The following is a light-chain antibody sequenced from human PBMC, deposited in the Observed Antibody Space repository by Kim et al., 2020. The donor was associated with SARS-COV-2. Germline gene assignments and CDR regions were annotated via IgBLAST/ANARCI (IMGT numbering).Light chain of an antibody. Sequence: SYELTQPPSVSVSPGQTASITCSGDKLGDKYACWYQQKPGQSPVLVIYQDSKRPSGIPERFSGSNSGNTATLTISGTQAMDEADYYRQAWDSSVVFGGGTKVTVL. CDR2: QDS. V-gene: IGLV3-1*01. CDR3: QAWDSSVV. CDR1: KLGDKY. J-gene: IGLJ2*01.